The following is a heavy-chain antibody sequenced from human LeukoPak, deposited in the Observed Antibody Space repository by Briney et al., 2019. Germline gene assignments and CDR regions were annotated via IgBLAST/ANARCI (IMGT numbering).Heavy chain of an antibody. V-gene: IGHV4-31*03. D-gene: IGHD5-18*01. Sequence: SETLSLTCTVSGGSISSGGYYWSWIRQHPGKGLEWIGYIYYSGSTYYNPSLRSRVTISVDTSKNQFSLKLSSVTAADTAVYYCAREKRARYSYSYDWFDPWGQGTLVTVSS. J-gene: IGHJ5*02. CDR1: GGSISSGGYY. CDR2: IYYSGST. CDR3: AREKRARYSYSYDWFDP.